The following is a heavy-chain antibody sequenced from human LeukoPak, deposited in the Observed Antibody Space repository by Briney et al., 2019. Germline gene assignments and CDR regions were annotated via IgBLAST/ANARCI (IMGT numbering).Heavy chain of an antibody. J-gene: IGHJ3*02. CDR2: IYTSGST. V-gene: IGHV4-39*07. Sequence: SETLSLTCTVSGGSMSSSSYYWGWLRQPPGKGLEWIGSIYTSGSTNYNPSLKSRVTISVDTSKNQFYLKLSSVTAADTAVYYRAREEMASTSGVLDIWGQGTMVTVSS. CDR1: GGSMSSSSYY. CDR3: AREEMASTSGVLDI. D-gene: IGHD5-24*01.